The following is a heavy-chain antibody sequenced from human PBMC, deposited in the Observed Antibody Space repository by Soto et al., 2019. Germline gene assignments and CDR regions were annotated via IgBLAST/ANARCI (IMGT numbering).Heavy chain of an antibody. CDR3: AKETALPVGATYFDC. D-gene: IGHD1-26*01. CDR1: GFTFSSYG. J-gene: IGHJ4*02. CDR2: ISYDGSNK. Sequence: GGSLRLSCAASGFTFSSYGMHWVRQAPGKGLEWVAVISYDGSNKYYADSVKGRFTISRDNSKNTLYLQMNSLRAEDTAVYYCAKETALPVGATYFDCWGLGTLVTVSS. V-gene: IGHV3-30*18.